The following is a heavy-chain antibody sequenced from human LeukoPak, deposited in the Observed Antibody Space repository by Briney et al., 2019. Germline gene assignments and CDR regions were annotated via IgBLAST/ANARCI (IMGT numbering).Heavy chain of an antibody. CDR1: GFTLSSYA. CDR2: ISSNGGST. CDR3: SRALYYYYYMDV. V-gene: IGHV3-64*01. Sequence: PGGSLRLSRAASGFTLSSYAMHWVRQAPGKGLEYVSAISSNGGSTYYANSVRGRFTIYRDNSKNTLYLQMGSLRAEDMAVYYCSRALYYYYYMDVWGKGTTVTVSS. J-gene: IGHJ6*03.